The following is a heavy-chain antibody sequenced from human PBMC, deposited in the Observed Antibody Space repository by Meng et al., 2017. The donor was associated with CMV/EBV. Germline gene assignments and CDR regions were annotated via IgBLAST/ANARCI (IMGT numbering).Heavy chain of an antibody. CDR2: IYYSGST. J-gene: IGHJ6*02. Sequence: ESLKISCAVYGGSFSGYYWSWIRQPPGKGLEWIGSIYYSGSTYYNPSLKSRVTISVDTSKNQFSLKLSSVTAADTAVYYCARDNTIFGVDARGMDVWGQGTTVTVSS. CDR1: GGSFSGYY. CDR3: ARDNTIFGVDARGMDV. D-gene: IGHD3-3*01. V-gene: IGHV4-34*01.